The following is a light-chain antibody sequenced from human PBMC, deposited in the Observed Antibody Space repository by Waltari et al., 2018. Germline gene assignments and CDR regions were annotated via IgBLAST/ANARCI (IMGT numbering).Light chain of an antibody. J-gene: IGKJ4*01. CDR2: AAF. V-gene: IGKV1-17*01. CDR1: QGIRND. Sequence: DIQMTQFPSSLSASIGARVTITCRASQGIRNDVGWYQQRPGKGPKRLIYAAFNLQNGVPSRFSGSGSGTEFTLTISSLQPEDFATYYCLQHNSYPLTFGGGTKVEIK. CDR3: LQHNSYPLT.